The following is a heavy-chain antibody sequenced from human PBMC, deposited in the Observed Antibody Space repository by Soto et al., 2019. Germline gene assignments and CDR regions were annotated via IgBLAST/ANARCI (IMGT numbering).Heavy chain of an antibody. CDR3: ARDDCSSPSCYVY. Sequence: QVHLVESGGGVVQPGGSLRLSCAAPGFFFGNFGMHWVRRAPGKGLEWVAAIQSDGSKKYYADSVKGRFTISRDNSKNTLDLQMDSLRAEDTGVYFCARDDCSSPSCYVYWGQGTPVTVSS. D-gene: IGHD2-2*01. J-gene: IGHJ4*02. CDR2: IQSDGSKK. V-gene: IGHV3-33*01. CDR1: GFFFGNFG.